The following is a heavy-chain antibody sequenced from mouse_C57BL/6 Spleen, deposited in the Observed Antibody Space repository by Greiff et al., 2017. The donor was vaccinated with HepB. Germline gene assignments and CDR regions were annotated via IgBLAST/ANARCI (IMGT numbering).Heavy chain of an antibody. D-gene: IGHD1-1*01. V-gene: IGHV1-61*01. J-gene: IGHJ2*01. CDR3: AVTTVVATGYFDY. CDR1: GYTFTSYW. CDR2: IYPSDSET. Sequence: VQLQQPGAELVRPGSSVKLSCKASGYTFTSYWMDWVKQRPGQGLEWIGNIYPSDSETHYNQKFKDKATLTVDKSSSTAYMQLSSLTSEDSAVYYCAVTTVVATGYFDYWGQGTTLTVSS.